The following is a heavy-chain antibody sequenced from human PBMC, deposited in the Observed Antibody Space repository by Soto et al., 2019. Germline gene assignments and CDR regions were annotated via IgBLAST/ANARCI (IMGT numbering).Heavy chain of an antibody. D-gene: IGHD3-16*02. CDR1: GGSISSSSYY. CDR2: IYYSGST. J-gene: IGHJ4*02. V-gene: IGHV4-39*01. CDR3: ASLGLWGSYRIDY. Sequence: SETLSLTCTVSGGSISSSSYYWGWIRQPPGKGLEWIGSIYYSGSTYYNPSLKSRVTISVDTSKNQFSLKLSSVTAADTAVYYCASLGLWGSYRIDYWGQGTLVTVSS.